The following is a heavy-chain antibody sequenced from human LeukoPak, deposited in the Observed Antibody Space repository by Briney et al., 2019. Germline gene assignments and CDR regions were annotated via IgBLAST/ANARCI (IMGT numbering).Heavy chain of an antibody. D-gene: IGHD6-13*01. CDR2: ISSSGSTI. J-gene: IGHJ1*01. Sequence: GGSLRLSCAASGFTFSSYEMNCVRQVPGKGLEWISYISSSGSTIYFADPVKGRFTISRDNAKNSLYLQMNSLRAEDTAVYYCARPSRPYRSSEYFQHWGQGTLVIVSS. V-gene: IGHV3-48*03. CDR3: ARPSRPYRSSEYFQH. CDR1: GFTFSSYE.